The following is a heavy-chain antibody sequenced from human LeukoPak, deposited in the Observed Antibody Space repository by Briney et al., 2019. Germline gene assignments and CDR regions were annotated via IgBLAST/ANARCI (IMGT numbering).Heavy chain of an antibody. V-gene: IGHV4-39*01. Sequence: PSEALSLTCTVSGGSSSSSSYNWGWIRQPPGKGLEWIGSIYYSGSTYYNPSLKSRVTISVDTSKNQFSLKLGSVTAADTAVYYCARLGPCGGDCYPYYFDYWGQGTLVTVSS. CDR2: IYYSGST. D-gene: IGHD2-21*02. J-gene: IGHJ4*02. CDR1: GGSSSSSSYN. CDR3: ARLGPCGGDCYPYYFDY.